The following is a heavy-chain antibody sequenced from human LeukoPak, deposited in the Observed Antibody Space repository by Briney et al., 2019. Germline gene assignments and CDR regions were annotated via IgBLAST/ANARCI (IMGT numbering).Heavy chain of an antibody. V-gene: IGHV3-23*01. CDR1: GFTFGTYG. CDR3: AKDWDWELLIFDY. J-gene: IGHJ4*02. D-gene: IGHD1-26*01. CDR2: ISGSGGSK. Sequence: GGSLRLSCAASGFTFGTYGMSWVRQAPGKGLEWVSGISGSGGSKYYADSVKGRFTISRDNSKNKLYLQMNSLRAEDTAIYYCAKDWDWELLIFDYWGQGTLVTVSS.